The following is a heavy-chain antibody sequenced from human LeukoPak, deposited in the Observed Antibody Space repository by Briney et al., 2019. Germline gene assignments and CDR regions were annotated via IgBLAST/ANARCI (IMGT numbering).Heavy chain of an antibody. D-gene: IGHD3-10*01. V-gene: IGHV4-38-2*01. Sequence: PSETLSLTCVVSGYSITSGYFWGWVRQPPGKGLEWIASIHHGGSSYYTPSLKSRVTISVDTSKNQFSLKLSSVTAADTAVYYCACMVRGVIILYYFDYWGQGTLVTVSS. J-gene: IGHJ4*02. CDR1: GYSITSGYF. CDR3: ACMVRGVIILYYFDY. CDR2: IHHGGSS.